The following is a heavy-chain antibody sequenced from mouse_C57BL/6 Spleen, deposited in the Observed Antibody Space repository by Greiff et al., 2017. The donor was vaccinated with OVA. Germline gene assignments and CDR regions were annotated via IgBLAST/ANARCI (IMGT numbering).Heavy chain of an antibody. J-gene: IGHJ2*01. Sequence: EVQLQQSGPELVKPGASVKIPCKASGYTFTDYNMDWVKQSHGKSLEWIGDINPNNGGTIYNQKFKGKATLTVDKSSSTAYMELRSLTSEDTAVYDCARANWDSGCYFDYWGQGTTLTVSS. D-gene: IGHD4-1*01. V-gene: IGHV1-18*01. CDR2: INPNNGGT. CDR3: ARANWDSGCYFDY. CDR1: GYTFTDYN.